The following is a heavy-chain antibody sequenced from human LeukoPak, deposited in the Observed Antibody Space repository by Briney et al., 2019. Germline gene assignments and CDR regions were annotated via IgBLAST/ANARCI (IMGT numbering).Heavy chain of an antibody. J-gene: IGHJ5*02. D-gene: IGHD3-10*01. V-gene: IGHV4-59*08. CDR1: GDSMRGYY. Sequence: PSETLSLICAVSGDSMRGYYWSSIRQPPGEALEWIGYVYYSGSTNYNPSLKSRVTMSVDTSKSQFSLMLTSVTAADTAVYYCARHLYYYHDIDLWGQGTLVTVSS. CDR3: ARHLYYYHDIDL. CDR2: VYYSGST.